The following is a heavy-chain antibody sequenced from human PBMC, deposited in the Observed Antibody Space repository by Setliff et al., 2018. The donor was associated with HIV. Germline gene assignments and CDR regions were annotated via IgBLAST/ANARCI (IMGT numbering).Heavy chain of an antibody. Sequence: SETLSLTCAVSGYSITSGYYWGWIRQPPGKGLEWIGNMYDGGTPHYNPSLKRRVTVSLDTSRNQFSLRLTSETAADTAVYFRAREPDYWSQGTLVTVSS. V-gene: IGHV4-38-2*02. CDR3: AREPDY. CDR2: MYDGGTP. J-gene: IGHJ4*02. CDR1: GYSITSGYY.